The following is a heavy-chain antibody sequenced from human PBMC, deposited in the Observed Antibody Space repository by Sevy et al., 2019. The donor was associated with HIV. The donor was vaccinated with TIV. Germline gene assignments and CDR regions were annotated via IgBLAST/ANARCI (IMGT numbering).Heavy chain of an antibody. J-gene: IGHJ4*02. Sequence: GGSLRLSCTASGFTFSSFSMSWVRQAPGKGLEWVASINSRSTYIYHADPVKGRFTISRDNAKNSLYLQMNSLRAEDKAVYYCARGPLPGITAIQDYWGPGTLVTVSS. CDR3: ARGPLPGITAIQDY. V-gene: IGHV3-21*01. D-gene: IGHD2-21*02. CDR2: INSRSTYI. CDR1: GFTFSSFS.